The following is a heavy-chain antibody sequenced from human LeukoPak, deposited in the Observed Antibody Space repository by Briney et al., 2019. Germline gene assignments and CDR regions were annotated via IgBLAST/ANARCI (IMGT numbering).Heavy chain of an antibody. CDR3: AREDRYCSGGSCYS. D-gene: IGHD2-15*01. J-gene: IGHJ4*02. V-gene: IGHV4-39*07. CDR1: GGSIRRSSHY. CDR2: IYYSGST. Sequence: SETLSLTCTVSGGSIRRSSHYWGWIRQPPGKGLEWIGSIYYSGSTYYNPSLKSRVTISVDTSKNQFSLELSSVSAADTAVYYCAREDRYCSGGSCYSWGQGTLVTVSS.